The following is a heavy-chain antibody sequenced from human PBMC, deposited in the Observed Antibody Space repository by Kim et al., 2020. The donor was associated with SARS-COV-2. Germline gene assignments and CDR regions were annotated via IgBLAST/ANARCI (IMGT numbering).Heavy chain of an antibody. CDR1: GYTLTELS. J-gene: IGHJ4*02. Sequence: ASVKVSCKVSGYTLTELSMHWVRQAPGKGLEWMGGFDPEDGETIYAQKFQGRVTMTEDTSTDTAYMELSSLRSEDTAVYYCAKVPLYDSSGYFRYGLDYWGQGTLVTVSS. V-gene: IGHV1-24*01. CDR2: FDPEDGET. CDR3: AKVPLYDSSGYFRYGLDY. D-gene: IGHD3-22*01.